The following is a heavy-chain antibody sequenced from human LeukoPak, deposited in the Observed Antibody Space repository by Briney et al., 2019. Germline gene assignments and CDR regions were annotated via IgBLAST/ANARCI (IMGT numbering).Heavy chain of an antibody. CDR2: INPNSGGT. Sequence: GASVKVSCKASGYTFTGYYMHWVRQAPGQGLEWMGWINPNSGGTNYAQKFQGRVTMTRDTDISTAYMELSRLRSDDTAVYYCARGRRSSSPANWFDPWGQGTLVTVSS. V-gene: IGHV1-2*02. J-gene: IGHJ5*02. CDR1: GYTFTGYY. D-gene: IGHD6-6*01. CDR3: ARGRRSSSPANWFDP.